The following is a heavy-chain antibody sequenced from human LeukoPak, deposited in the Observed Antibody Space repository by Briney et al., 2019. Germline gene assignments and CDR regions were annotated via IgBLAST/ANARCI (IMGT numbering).Heavy chain of an antibody. J-gene: IGHJ3*02. Sequence: GGSLRLSCAASGFTVSSNYMSWVRQAPGKGLEWVSVIYSCGSTYYADSVKGRFTISRDNSKNTLYLQMNSLRAEDTAVYYCAREPTGDAFDIWGQGTMVTVSS. CDR3: AREPTGDAFDI. V-gene: IGHV3-66*01. CDR2: IYSCGST. D-gene: IGHD4-17*01. CDR1: GFTVSSNY.